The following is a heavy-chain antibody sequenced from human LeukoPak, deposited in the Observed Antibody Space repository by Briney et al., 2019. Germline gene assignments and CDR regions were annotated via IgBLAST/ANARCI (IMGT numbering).Heavy chain of an antibody. Sequence: SEILSLTCTVSGGSISSSSYYWGWIRQPPGKGLEWIGSIYYSGSTYYNPSLKSRVTISVDTSKNQFSLKLSSVTAADTAVYYCARRGYSYGYLFDYWGQGTLVTVSS. D-gene: IGHD5-18*01. V-gene: IGHV4-39*01. CDR3: ARRGYSYGYLFDY. J-gene: IGHJ4*02. CDR2: IYYSGST. CDR1: GGSISSSSYY.